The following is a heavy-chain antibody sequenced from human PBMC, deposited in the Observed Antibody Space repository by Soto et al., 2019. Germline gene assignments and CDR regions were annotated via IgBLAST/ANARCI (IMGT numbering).Heavy chain of an antibody. CDR1: GYTFTSYG. CDR2: ISAYNGNT. CDR3: ARETCSGGSCGPDAFDI. Sequence: ASVKVSCKASGYTFTSYGISWVRQAPGQGLEWMGWISAYNGNTNYAQKLQGRVTMTTDTSTSTAYMELRSLRSDDTAVYYCARETCSGGSCGPDAFDIWGQGTMVTVSS. D-gene: IGHD2-15*01. V-gene: IGHV1-18*01. J-gene: IGHJ3*02.